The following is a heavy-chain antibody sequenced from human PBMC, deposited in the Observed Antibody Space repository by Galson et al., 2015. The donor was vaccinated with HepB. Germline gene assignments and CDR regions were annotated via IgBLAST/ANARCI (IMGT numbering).Heavy chain of an antibody. CDR1: GFTFSNYA. CDR2: ISGYSGST. J-gene: IGHJ3*02. D-gene: IGHD3-16*01. V-gene: IGHV3-23*01. CDR3: ATYYDAPPSRVDI. Sequence: SLRLSCAASGFTFSNYAMNWVRQAPGKGLEWVSTISGYSGSTYYAESVKGRFTISRDNARDTLFLHMSSLRAEDTAMYYCATYYDAPPSRVDIWGQGTMVTVSS.